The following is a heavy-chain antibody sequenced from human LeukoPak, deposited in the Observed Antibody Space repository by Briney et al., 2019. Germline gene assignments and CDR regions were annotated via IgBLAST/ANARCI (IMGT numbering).Heavy chain of an antibody. Sequence: PGGSLRLSCAASGFTFSSYAMSWVRQAPGKGLEWVSGISGHGISIYYADSVKGRFTISRDNSKSTLYLVMNSLRAEDTAVYYCAKEAGNYGSGRYYYFDYWGQGTLVAVSS. CDR2: ISGHGISI. V-gene: IGHV3-23*01. D-gene: IGHD3-10*01. CDR3: AKEAGNYGSGRYYYFDY. CDR1: GFTFSSYA. J-gene: IGHJ4*02.